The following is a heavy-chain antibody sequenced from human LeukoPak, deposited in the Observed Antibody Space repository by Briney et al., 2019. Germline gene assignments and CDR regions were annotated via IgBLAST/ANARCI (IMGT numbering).Heavy chain of an antibody. CDR3: AKDQQVTTGGNPDY. Sequence: GGSLRLSCAASGFTFRSYAMSWVRQAPGKGLEWVSAISGSGGSTYYADSVKGRFTISRDNSKNTLYLQMNSLRAEDTAVYYCAKDQQVTTGGNPDYWGQGTLVTVSS. CDR2: ISGSGGST. V-gene: IGHV3-23*01. CDR1: GFTFRSYA. J-gene: IGHJ4*02. D-gene: IGHD1-14*01.